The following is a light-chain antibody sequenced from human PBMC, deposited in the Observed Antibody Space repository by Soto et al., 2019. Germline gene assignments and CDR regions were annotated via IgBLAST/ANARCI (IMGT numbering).Light chain of an antibody. CDR1: QSVSSNY. J-gene: IGKJ1*01. CDR2: GVS. Sequence: EIVLTQSPGTLSLSPGERATLSCRASQSVSSNYLAWYQQKPGQAPRLLVSGVSTRATGIPDRFGGSGSGTDFTLTISRLEPEDFAVYYCQQRSNWPGTFGLGTKVDIK. V-gene: IGKV3D-20*02. CDR3: QQRSNWPGT.